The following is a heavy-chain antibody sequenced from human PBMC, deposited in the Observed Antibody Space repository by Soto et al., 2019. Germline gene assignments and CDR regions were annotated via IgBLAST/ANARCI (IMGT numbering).Heavy chain of an antibody. CDR2: ISSSSSSI. V-gene: IGHV3-48*02. Sequence: GGSLRLSCATSGFIFSTYSMNWVRQAPGKGLEWVSYISSSSSSIYYADSVKGRFTTFRDNAKNSLYLQMNSLRDEDTAVYYCARDRCSGGSCYLYFDYWGQGTQVTVSS. CDR1: GFIFSTYS. D-gene: IGHD2-15*01. J-gene: IGHJ4*02. CDR3: ARDRCSGGSCYLYFDY.